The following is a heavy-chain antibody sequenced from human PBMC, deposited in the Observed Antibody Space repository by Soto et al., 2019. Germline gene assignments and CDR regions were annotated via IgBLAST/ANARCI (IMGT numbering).Heavy chain of an antibody. CDR1: GFIFSSYA. CDR3: VKVYSYCSSTSCTHVDS. CDR2: ISVSGIAT. D-gene: IGHD2-2*01. J-gene: IGHJ4*02. V-gene: IGHV3-23*01. Sequence: PGGSLRLSCAASGFIFSSYAMTWVRQAPGQGLEWVSGISVSGIATYYADSVKGRVTISRDNSKNTLYLQMNSLRAEDTAVYYCVKVYSYCSSTSCTHVDSWGQGTLVTVSS.